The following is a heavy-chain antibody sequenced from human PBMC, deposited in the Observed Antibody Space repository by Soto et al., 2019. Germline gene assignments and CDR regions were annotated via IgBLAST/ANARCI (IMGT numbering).Heavy chain of an antibody. V-gene: IGHV3-9*01. CDR2: ISWNSGSI. CDR3: AKDGASGWYGGWDFDY. CDR1: GFTFDDYA. D-gene: IGHD6-19*01. Sequence: ESGGGLVQPGRSLRLSCAASGFTFDDYAMHWVRQAPGKGLEWVSGISWNSGSIGYADSVKGRFTISRDNAKNSLYLQMNSLRAEDTALYYCAKDGASGWYGGWDFDYWGQGTLVTVSS. J-gene: IGHJ4*02.